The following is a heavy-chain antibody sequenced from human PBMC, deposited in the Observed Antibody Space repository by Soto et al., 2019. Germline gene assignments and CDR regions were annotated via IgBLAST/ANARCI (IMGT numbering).Heavy chain of an antibody. CDR1: GGSISSGDYY. Sequence: SETLSLTCTVSGGSISSGDYYWSWIRQPPGKGLEWIGYIYYSGSTNYNPSLKSRVTISVDTSKNQFSLKLSSVTAADTAVYYCARAQARPPKMATIGGWEYYFDYWGQGTLVTVSS. D-gene: IGHD5-12*01. V-gene: IGHV4-61*08. J-gene: IGHJ4*02. CDR2: IYYSGST. CDR3: ARAQARPPKMATIGGWEYYFDY.